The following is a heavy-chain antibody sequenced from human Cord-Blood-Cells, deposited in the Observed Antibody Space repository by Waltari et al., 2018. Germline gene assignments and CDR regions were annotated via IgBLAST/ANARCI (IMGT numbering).Heavy chain of an antibody. CDR1: GFTFDDYA. D-gene: IGHD3-22*01. J-gene: IGHJ3*02. V-gene: IGHV3-9*01. Sequence: EVQLVESGGGLVQPGRSLRLSCAASGFTFDDYAMTWVRQAPGKGLEWVSGISWKSGSIGYADSVKGRFTISRDNAKNSLYLQMNSLRAEDTALYYCAKDKSPYDSSGYYYAFDIWGQGTMVTVSS. CDR2: ISWKSGSI. CDR3: AKDKSPYDSSGYYYAFDI.